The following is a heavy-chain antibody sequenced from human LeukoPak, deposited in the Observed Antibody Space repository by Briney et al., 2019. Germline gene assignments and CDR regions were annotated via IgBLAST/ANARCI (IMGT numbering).Heavy chain of an antibody. CDR2: LYNSGST. V-gene: IGHV4-59*01. J-gene: IGHJ3*02. CDR3: ARGVTSPLDAFDI. Sequence: SETLSHTRTVSGGSISTYYWNWMRQPPGKGLEWIGYLYNSGSTNYNPSLKSRFTISVDMSKNQLSLKLSSVTAADTAVYYCARGVTSPLDAFDIWGEGTMVTVSS. D-gene: IGHD1-26*01. CDR1: GGSISTYY.